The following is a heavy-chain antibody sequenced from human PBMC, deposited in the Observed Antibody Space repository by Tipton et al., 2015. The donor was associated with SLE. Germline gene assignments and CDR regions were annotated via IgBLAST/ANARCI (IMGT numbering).Heavy chain of an antibody. CDR2: INHSGST. CDR3: ARYALRSAFDI. V-gene: IGHV4-61*09. CDR1: GGSISSGSYY. J-gene: IGHJ3*02. Sequence: TLSLTCTVSGGSISSGSYYWSWIRQPAGKGLEWIGEINHSGSTNYNPPLKSRVTISVDTSKNQFSLKRSSVTAADTAVYYCARYALRSAFDIWGQGTMVTVSS. D-gene: IGHD2-2*01.